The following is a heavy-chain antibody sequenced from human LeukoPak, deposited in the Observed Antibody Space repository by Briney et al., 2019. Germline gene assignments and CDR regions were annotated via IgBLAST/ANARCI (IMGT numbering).Heavy chain of an antibody. CDR1: GDSVSSNSAA. CDR2: TYYRSKWFN. CDR3: ARDGGLGLDYFDY. V-gene: IGHV6-1*01. J-gene: IGHJ4*02. Sequence: SQTLSLTCAISGDSVSSNSAAWNWVRQSPSRGLEWLGRTYYRSKWFNDYSISVKSRITVNPDTSKNQFSLQLTSVTPDDTAVYYCARDGGLGLDYFDYWGQGTLVTVSS. D-gene: IGHD3-16*01.